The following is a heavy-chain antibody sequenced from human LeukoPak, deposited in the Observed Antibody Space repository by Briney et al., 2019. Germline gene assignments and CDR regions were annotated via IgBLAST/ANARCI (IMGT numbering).Heavy chain of an antibody. V-gene: IGHV3-74*03. CDR3: AREARVGGALQY. J-gene: IGHJ4*02. Sequence: GGSLRLSCAASGLTFSTYWMHWVRQAPGKGLAWVARINPDGSIRTYADSVQGRVTISRDTAKDTLFLQMNSLRAEDTAVYYCAREARVGGALQYWGQGTRVTVSS. CDR1: GLTFSTYW. CDR2: INPDGSIR. D-gene: IGHD1-26*01.